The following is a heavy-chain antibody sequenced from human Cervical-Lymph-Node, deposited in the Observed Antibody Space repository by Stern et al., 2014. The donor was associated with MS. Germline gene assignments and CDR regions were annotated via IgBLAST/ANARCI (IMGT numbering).Heavy chain of an antibody. J-gene: IGHJ5*02. CDR1: GFTFSDYY. D-gene: IGHD6-19*01. V-gene: IGHV3-11*01. CDR3: ARGNFRGRWLVLSDT. Sequence: VQLVESGGGLVKPGGSLRLSCAASGFTFSDYYMGWIRQAPGKGLDYISYTSSRGNTIYHADSVKGRFTISRDNTKNSLFLQMNNLRDDDTAVYYCARGNFRGRWLVLSDTWGQGTLVTVSS. CDR2: TSSRGNTI.